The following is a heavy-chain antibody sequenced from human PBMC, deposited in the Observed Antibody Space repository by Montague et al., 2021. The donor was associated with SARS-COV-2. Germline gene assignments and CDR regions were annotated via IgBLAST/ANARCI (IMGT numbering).Heavy chain of an antibody. J-gene: IGHJ4*02. CDR1: GGSICSGGYY. D-gene: IGHD2-15*01. Sequence: TLSLTCTIYGGSICSGGYYWSWIRQHSGKGPEWIGFTYYSGSNYYTPSLKSRVTISVDTSKNQFSLKLSSVTAANTAVYYCARLTAGDCSVGSCYWGTGFDYWGQGTLVTVSS. V-gene: IGHV4-31*03. CDR2: TYYSGSN. CDR3: ARLTAGDCSVGSCYWGTGFDY.